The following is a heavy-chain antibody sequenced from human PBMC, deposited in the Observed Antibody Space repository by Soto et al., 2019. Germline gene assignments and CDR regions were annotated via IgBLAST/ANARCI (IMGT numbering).Heavy chain of an antibody. Sequence: EVQLLESGGGLVQPGGSLRLSCAASGFTFSSYAMSWVRQAPGKGLEWVSAISGSGGSTYYEDSVKGRFTISRDNSKNTLYLQMNSLRAEDTAVYYCAKRGDRGYYMDVWGKGTTVTVSS. CDR1: GFTFSSYA. V-gene: IGHV3-23*01. CDR2: ISGSGGST. D-gene: IGHD3-10*01. CDR3: AKRGDRGYYMDV. J-gene: IGHJ6*03.